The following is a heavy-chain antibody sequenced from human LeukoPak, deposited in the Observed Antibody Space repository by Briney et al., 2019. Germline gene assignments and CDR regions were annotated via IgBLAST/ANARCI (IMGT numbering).Heavy chain of an antibody. V-gene: IGHV4-34*01. CDR3: ARGPVRDDGLTGISYYFGLDV. D-gene: IGHD2-21*02. Sequence: SETLSLTCAVYGGSFTDYWNWIRHLPGKGLEWIGEIHHRAGANYNPSLWGRVTISADTSKNQFSLHLTSVTAADTATFYCARGPVRDDGLTGISYYFGLDVWGHGTTVTVFS. J-gene: IGHJ6*02. CDR2: IHHRAGA. CDR1: GGSFTDY.